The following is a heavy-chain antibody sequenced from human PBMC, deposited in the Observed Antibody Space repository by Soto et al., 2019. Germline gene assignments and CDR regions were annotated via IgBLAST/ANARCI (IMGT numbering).Heavy chain of an antibody. V-gene: IGHV3-30-3*01. CDR1: GFTFSSHS. D-gene: IGHD6-19*01. Sequence: QVQLVESGGGVAQPGRSLRLSCAASGFTFSSHSMHWVRQAPGKGLEWVAVISFDGSYKYYADAEQGRFTISRDNTKNPVYLQITRLRSEDTAVYYCARGASITVAGTTFDYCAERTLGTVSS. CDR2: ISFDGSYK. J-gene: IGHJ4*01. CDR3: ARGASITVAGTTFDY.